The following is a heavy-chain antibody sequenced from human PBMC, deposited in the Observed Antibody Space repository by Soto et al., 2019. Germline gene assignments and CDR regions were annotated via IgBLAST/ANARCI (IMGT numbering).Heavy chain of an antibody. CDR1: GFSFSNYA. CDR3: TKAHGNYHDIWFDP. V-gene: IGHV3-23*01. Sequence: EVQLLVSGGGSVQPGGSLRLSCAASGFSFSNYAMSWVRQAPGTGLEWVSAIDSGGGSTYYAASVKGRFSISRDNSLNTLYLQMNSMKAEDTAIYSSTKAHGNYHDIWFDPWGQGTLVTVSS. J-gene: IGHJ5*02. D-gene: IGHD4-17*01. CDR2: IDSGGGST.